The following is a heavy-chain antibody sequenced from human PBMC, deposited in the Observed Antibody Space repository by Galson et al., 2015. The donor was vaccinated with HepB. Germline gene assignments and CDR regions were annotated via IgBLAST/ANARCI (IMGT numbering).Heavy chain of an antibody. Sequence: SVKVSCKAFGDTFISYSISWVRQAPGQGLEWMGRIIPIFGLINYAQKFQGRVTITAAKSTSTAYMEVSSLRSDDTAVYYCAVAGSSTFDYWGQGTLVTVSS. V-gene: IGHV1-69*02. CDR1: GDTFISYS. J-gene: IGHJ4*02. CDR2: IIPIFGLI. CDR3: AVAGSSTFDY. D-gene: IGHD3-10*01.